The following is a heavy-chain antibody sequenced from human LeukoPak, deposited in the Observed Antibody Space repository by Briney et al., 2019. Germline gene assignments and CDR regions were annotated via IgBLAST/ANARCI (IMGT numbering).Heavy chain of an antibody. CDR1: GFTFSSYW. D-gene: IGHD1-14*01. V-gene: IGHV3-7*01. CDR3: TTERPDSRRLDP. J-gene: IGHJ5*02. CDR2: INQDQNEI. Sequence: GGSLRLSCAASGFTFSSYWMTWVRRAPGKGLEWVASINQDQNEIHYVDSVRGRFTISRDDSKNTLFLQMDNLRPEDTAVYYCTTERPDSRRLDPWGQGTLVTVSS.